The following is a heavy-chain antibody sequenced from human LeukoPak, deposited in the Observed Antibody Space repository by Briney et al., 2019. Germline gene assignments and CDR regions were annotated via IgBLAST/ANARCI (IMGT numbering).Heavy chain of an antibody. CDR1: GFTFSGSA. J-gene: IGHJ3*02. CDR3: VSTRGSSWPFDI. Sequence: TGGSLRLSCAASGFTFSGSAMHWVRQASGKGLEWVGRIRSKANSYATAYAASVKGRFTISRDDSKNTAYLQMNSLKTEDTAVYYCVSTRGSSWPFDIWGQGTMVTVSS. D-gene: IGHD6-13*01. V-gene: IGHV3-73*01. CDR2: IRSKANSYAT.